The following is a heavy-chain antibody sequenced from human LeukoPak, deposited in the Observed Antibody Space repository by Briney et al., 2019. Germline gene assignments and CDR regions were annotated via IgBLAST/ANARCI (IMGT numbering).Heavy chain of an antibody. CDR2: ISGSGGST. CDR3: AKDYYSSGYYYDY. Sequence: PGGSLRLSCAASGLTFSTYAMNWVRQAPGKGLEWISSISGSGGSTYYADSVKGRFTISRDNSKNTVCLQMNSLRAEDTAVYYCAKDYYSSGYYYDYWGQGTLVTVSS. CDR1: GLTFSTYA. J-gene: IGHJ4*02. V-gene: IGHV3-23*01. D-gene: IGHD3-22*01.